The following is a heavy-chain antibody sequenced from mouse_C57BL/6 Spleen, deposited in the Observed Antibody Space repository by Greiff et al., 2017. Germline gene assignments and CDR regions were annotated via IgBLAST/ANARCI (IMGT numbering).Heavy chain of an antibody. V-gene: IGHV1-82*01. CDR3: ARSGTRYAMDY. CDR2: IYPGDGDT. Sequence: QVQLQQSGPELVKPGASVKISCKASGYAFSSSWMNWVKQRPGKGLEWIGRIYPGDGDTNYNGKFKGKATLTADKSSSTAYMQLSSLTSEDSAVYFCARSGTRYAMDYWGQGTSVTVSS. CDR1: GYAFSSSW. D-gene: IGHD3-2*02. J-gene: IGHJ4*01.